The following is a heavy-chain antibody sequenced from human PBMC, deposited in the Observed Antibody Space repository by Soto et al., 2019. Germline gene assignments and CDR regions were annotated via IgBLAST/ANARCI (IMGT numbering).Heavy chain of an antibody. D-gene: IGHD3-22*01. CDR3: ARVGPAHYYDSSGYYSPLDY. J-gene: IGHJ4*02. CDR2: IIPMFGTA. Sequence: GASVKVSCKASGYTFTGYYMHWVRQAPGQGLEWMGGIIPMFGTANYAQKFKGRVTITAGESTSTVYMELSSLRSEDTAVYYCARVGPAHYYDSSGYYSPLDYWGQGTLVTVSS. V-gene: IGHV1-69*13. CDR1: GYTFTGYY.